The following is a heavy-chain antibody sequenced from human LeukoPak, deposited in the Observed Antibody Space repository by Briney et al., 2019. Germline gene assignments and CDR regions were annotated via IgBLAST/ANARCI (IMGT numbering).Heavy chain of an antibody. J-gene: IGHJ6*04. D-gene: IGHD3-10*01. CDR3: ARVKKGSGSNNYYYYYGMDV. CDR2: ISSSSSYI. Sequence: GGSLRLSCAASGFTFSSYSMNWVRQAPGKGLEWVSSISSSSSYIYYADSVEGRFTISRDNAKNSLYLQMNSLRAEDTAVYYCARVKKGSGSNNYYYYYGMDVWGKGTTVTASS. V-gene: IGHV3-21*01. CDR1: GFTFSSYS.